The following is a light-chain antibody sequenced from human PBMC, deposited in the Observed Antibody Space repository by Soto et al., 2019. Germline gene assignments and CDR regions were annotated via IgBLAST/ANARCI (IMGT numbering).Light chain of an antibody. CDR3: QYYDQWPPWA. CDR2: DAS. Sequence: DIQMTQSPATLSASVGDTVTIACRARQSLSTWLAWYQLKPGKAPKLLIYDASSLESGVPSRFSGSGYGTEFTLTISSLQPEDFAVYYCQYYDQWPPWAFGQRTKVDIK. CDR1: QSLSTW. V-gene: IGKV1-5*01. J-gene: IGKJ1*01.